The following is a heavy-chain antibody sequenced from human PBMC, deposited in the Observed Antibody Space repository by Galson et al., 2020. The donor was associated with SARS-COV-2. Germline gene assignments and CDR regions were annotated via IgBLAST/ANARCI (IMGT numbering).Heavy chain of an antibody. Sequence: TGGSLRLSCAASGFSVSSKYMSWVRQAPGKGLEWVSVIYITGSTNYADSVRGRFTISRDTSKNMVYLQMNSLRAEDTAVYYCVRDDGIAPYDHWGQGTLVTV. J-gene: IGHJ4*02. CDR3: VRDDGIAPYDH. D-gene: IGHD2-15*01. CDR2: IYITGST. V-gene: IGHV3-53*05. CDR1: GFSVSSKY.